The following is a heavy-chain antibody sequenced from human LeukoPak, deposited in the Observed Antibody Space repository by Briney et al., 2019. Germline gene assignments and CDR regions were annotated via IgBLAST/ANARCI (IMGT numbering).Heavy chain of an antibody. D-gene: IGHD5-18*01. V-gene: IGHV1-69*05. CDR1: GGTFSSYA. Sequence: SVKVSCKASGGTFSSYAISWVRQAPGQGLEWMGGIIPIFGTANYAQKFQGRVTITTDESTSTAYMELSSLRSEDTAVYYCARGGRGQLWLHYFDYWGQGTLVTVSS. J-gene: IGHJ4*02. CDR2: IIPIFGTA. CDR3: ARGGRGQLWLHYFDY.